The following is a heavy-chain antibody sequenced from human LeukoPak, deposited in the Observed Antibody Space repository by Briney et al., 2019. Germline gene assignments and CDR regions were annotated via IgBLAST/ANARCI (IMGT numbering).Heavy chain of an antibody. CDR1: GFAFSSQA. V-gene: IGHV3-23*01. CDR3: AKDARRTTGWYFFDY. Sequence: GGSLRLSCAASGFAFSSQAMGWVRQAPGKGLEWVSVISDSGSITYYADSVKGRFTISRDNTKNTLFLQMNSLRAGDTAVYYCAKDARRTTGWYFFDYWGQGTLVTVSS. D-gene: IGHD6-19*01. J-gene: IGHJ4*02. CDR2: ISDSGSIT.